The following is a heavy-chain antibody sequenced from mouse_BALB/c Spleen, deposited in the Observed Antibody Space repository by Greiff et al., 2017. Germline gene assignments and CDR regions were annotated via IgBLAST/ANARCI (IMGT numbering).Heavy chain of an antibody. J-gene: IGHJ4*01. CDR2: SRNKANDYTT. Sequence: EVKVVESGGGLVQPGGSLRLSCATSGFTFSDFYMEWVRQPPGKRLEWIAASRNKANDYTTEYSASVKGRFIVSRDTSQSILYLQMNALRAEDTAIYYCARDPLGYAMDYWGQGTSVTVSS. CDR3: ARDPLGYAMDY. D-gene: IGHD3-1*01. V-gene: IGHV7-1*02. CDR1: GFTFSDFY.